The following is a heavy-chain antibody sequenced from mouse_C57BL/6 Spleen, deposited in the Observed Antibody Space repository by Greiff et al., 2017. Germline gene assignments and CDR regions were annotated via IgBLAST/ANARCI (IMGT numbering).Heavy chain of an antibody. D-gene: IGHD1-1*01. V-gene: IGHV3-1*01. CDR1: GYSITSGYD. CDR3: ASNYGSSYEAWFAY. Sequence: DVKLVESGPGMVKPSQSLSLTCTVTGYSITSGYDWHWIRHFPGNKLEWMGYISYSGSTNYNPSLKIRISITHDTSKNHFFLKLNSVTTEDTATYYCASNYGSSYEAWFAYWGQGTLVTVSA. J-gene: IGHJ3*01. CDR2: ISYSGST.